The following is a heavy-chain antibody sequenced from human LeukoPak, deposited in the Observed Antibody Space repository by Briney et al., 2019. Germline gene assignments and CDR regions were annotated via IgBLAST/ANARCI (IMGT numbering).Heavy chain of an antibody. CDR3: ATVDTDDAFDI. CDR1: GGSISSYY. CDR2: IYYSGST. V-gene: IGHV4-59*01. J-gene: IGHJ3*02. Sequence: SETLSLTCTVSGGSISSYYWSWIRQPPGKGLEWIGYIYYSGSTNYNPSLKSRVTISVDTSKNQFSLKLSYVTAADTAVYYCATVDTDDAFDIWGQGTMVTVSS. D-gene: IGHD5-18*01.